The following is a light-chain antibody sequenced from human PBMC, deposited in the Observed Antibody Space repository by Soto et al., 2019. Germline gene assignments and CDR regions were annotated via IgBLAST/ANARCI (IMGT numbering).Light chain of an antibody. CDR2: NNN. CDR3: ATWDDSLDRVV. CDR1: SSNIGSDT. J-gene: IGLJ3*02. Sequence: QSVLTQPPSASGTPGQRVTISCSGSSSNIGSDTVNWYQQVPGTAPKLLIYNNNQRPSGVPDRFSGSKSGTSASLAIGGLQSEDEADYYCATWDDSLDRVVLGGGTKLTVL. V-gene: IGLV1-44*01.